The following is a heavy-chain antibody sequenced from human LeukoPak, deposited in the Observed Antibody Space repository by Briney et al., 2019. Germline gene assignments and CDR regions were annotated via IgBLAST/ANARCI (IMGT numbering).Heavy chain of an antibody. V-gene: IGHV1-18*04. Sequence: AAVKLCCTASGYTFTSYGISWVREAPGQGLEWMGGMSAYNGNTNYAQKHQGRVTMTTDTSTSTAYMELRSLRSDDTAVYCCARSGGYDILTGYDFDYWGRGTLVTVSS. J-gene: IGHJ4*02. D-gene: IGHD3-9*01. CDR2: MSAYNGNT. CDR3: ARSGGYDILTGYDFDY. CDR1: GYTFTSYG.